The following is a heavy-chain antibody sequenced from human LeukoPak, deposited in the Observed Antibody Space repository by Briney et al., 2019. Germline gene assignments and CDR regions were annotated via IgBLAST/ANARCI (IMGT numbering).Heavy chain of an antibody. CDR3: ARDLARVGATPTDDY. Sequence: GGSLRLSCAASGFTFYSYWMSWVRQAPGKGLEWVANIKHDGSEEYYVDSVKGRFTISGDNAKNSLYLQMNSLRAEDTAVYYCARDLARVGATPTDDYWGQGTLVTVSS. J-gene: IGHJ4*02. CDR2: IKHDGSEE. CDR1: GFTFYSYW. D-gene: IGHD1-26*01. V-gene: IGHV3-7*01.